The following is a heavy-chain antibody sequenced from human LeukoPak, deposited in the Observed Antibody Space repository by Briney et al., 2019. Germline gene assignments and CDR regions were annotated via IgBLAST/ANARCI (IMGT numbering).Heavy chain of an antibody. CDR3: ARGQTQLWFNY. CDR2: SIHSGST. V-gene: IGHV4-34*01. CDR1: GGSFSGHY. Sequence: PSETLSLTCGVYGGSFSGHYWSWIRQPPGKGLEWIGESIHSGSTNYNPSLESRVTISLDKPKNQFSLKLSSVTAADTAVYYCARGQTQLWFNYWGQGTPVTVSS. J-gene: IGHJ4*02. D-gene: IGHD5-18*01.